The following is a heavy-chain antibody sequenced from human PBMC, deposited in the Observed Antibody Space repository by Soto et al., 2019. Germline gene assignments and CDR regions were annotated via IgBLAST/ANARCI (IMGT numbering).Heavy chain of an antibody. Sequence: GGSLRLSCAASGFTFSDHYMDWVRQAPGKGLEWVGRTRNKANSFTTEYAASVKGRFAIFRDDSKNSLYLQMSSLKTEDTAVYYCARELMTTITYFDYWGQGTLVTVSS. D-gene: IGHD4-4*01. CDR1: GFTFSDHY. J-gene: IGHJ4*02. V-gene: IGHV3-72*01. CDR3: ARELMTTITYFDY. CDR2: TRNKANSFTT.